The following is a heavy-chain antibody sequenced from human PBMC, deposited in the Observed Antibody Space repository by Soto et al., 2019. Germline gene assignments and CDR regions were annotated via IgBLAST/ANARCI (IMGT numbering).Heavy chain of an antibody. J-gene: IGHJ5*02. D-gene: IGHD2-2*01. V-gene: IGHV1-46*03. Sequence: GASVKVSCKASGYTFTSYYMHWVRQAPGQGLEWMGIINPSGGSTSYAQKFQGRVTMTRDTSTSTVYMELSSLRSEDTAVYYFARDWGYCSSTSCYRGQDWFDPWGQGTLVTVSS. CDR3: ARDWGYCSSTSCYRGQDWFDP. CDR2: INPSGGST. CDR1: GYTFTSYY.